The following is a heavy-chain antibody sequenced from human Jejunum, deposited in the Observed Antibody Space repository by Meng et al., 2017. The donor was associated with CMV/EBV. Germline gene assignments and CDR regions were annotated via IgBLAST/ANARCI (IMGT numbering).Heavy chain of an antibody. Sequence: QRQQQESGQGLVKPSETLSLTCTVFGDSINNNRHFWGWIRQSPGKGLEWIGTIYYTGTTYNHPSLKSRVAISIDTSKNQFSLKLTSVTAADTAKYYCARGIYDFWEPDYWGQGTLVTVSS. D-gene: IGHD3-3*01. J-gene: IGHJ4*02. V-gene: IGHV4-39*07. CDR2: IYYTGTT. CDR3: ARGIYDFWEPDY. CDR1: GDSINNNRHF.